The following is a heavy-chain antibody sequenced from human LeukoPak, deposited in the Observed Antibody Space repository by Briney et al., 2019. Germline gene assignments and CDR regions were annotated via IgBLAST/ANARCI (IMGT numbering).Heavy chain of an antibody. Sequence: PGGSLRPSCAASGFTFSSYSMNWVRQAPGKGLEWVSSISSSSSYIYYADSVKGRFTISRDNAKNSLYLQMNSLRAEDTAVYYCARDHYYDSSGYFDYWGQGTLVTVSS. CDR2: ISSSSSYI. J-gene: IGHJ4*02. V-gene: IGHV3-21*01. CDR1: GFTFSSYS. CDR3: ARDHYYDSSGYFDY. D-gene: IGHD3-22*01.